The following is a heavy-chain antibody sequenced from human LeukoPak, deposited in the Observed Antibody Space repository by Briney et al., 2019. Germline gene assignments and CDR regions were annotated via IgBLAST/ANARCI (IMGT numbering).Heavy chain of an antibody. D-gene: IGHD3-10*01. CDR1: GFSLSTSGVG. Sequence: KLSGPTLVNPTQTLTLTCTFSGFSLSTSGVGVGWIRQPPGKALEWLALIYWNDDKRYSPSLKSRLTITKDTSKNQVVLTMTNMDPVDTATYYCAHASDYGSGIPPDYWGQGTLVTVSS. CDR3: AHASDYGSGIPPDY. CDR2: IYWNDDK. V-gene: IGHV2-5*01. J-gene: IGHJ4*02.